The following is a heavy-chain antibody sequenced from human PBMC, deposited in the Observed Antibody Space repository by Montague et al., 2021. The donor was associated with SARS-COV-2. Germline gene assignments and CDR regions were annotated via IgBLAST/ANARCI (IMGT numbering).Heavy chain of an antibody. Sequence: SLRLSCAASGFTFSSYAMHWVRQAPGKGLEWVAVISYDGSNKYYADSVKGRFTISRDNSKNTPYLQMNSLRAEDTAVYYCARPYSGSYLGWFDPWGQGTLVTVSS. CDR3: ARPYSGSYLGWFDP. CDR1: GFTFSSYA. CDR2: ISYDGSNK. J-gene: IGHJ5*02. V-gene: IGHV3-30*04. D-gene: IGHD1-26*01.